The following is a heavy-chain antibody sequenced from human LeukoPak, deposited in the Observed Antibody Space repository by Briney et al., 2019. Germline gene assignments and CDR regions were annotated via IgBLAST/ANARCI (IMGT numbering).Heavy chain of an antibody. CDR2: ISAYNGNT. CDR3: ARVSGLGVVIPVYFDY. J-gene: IGHJ4*02. D-gene: IGHD3-3*01. Sequence: HVASVKVSCKASGYTFTSYGISWVRQAPGQGLEWMGWISAYNGNTNYAQKLQGRVTMTTDTSTSTAYMELRSLRSDDTAVYYCARVSGLGVVIPVYFDYWGQGTLVTVSS. CDR1: GYTFTSYG. V-gene: IGHV1-18*01.